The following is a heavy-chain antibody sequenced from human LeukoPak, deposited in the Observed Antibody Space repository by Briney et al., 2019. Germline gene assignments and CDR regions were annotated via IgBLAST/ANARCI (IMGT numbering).Heavy chain of an antibody. J-gene: IGHJ4*02. CDR1: GGSISSYY. CDR2: IYYSGST. CDR3: ARHVAAAGPRHFDY. D-gene: IGHD6-13*01. Sequence: SETLSLTCTVSGGSISSYYWSWIRQPPGKGLEWIGYIYYSGSTNYNPSLKSRVTISVDTSKNQFSLKLSSVTAADTAVYYCARHVAAAGPRHFDYWGLGTLVTVSS. V-gene: IGHV4-59*08.